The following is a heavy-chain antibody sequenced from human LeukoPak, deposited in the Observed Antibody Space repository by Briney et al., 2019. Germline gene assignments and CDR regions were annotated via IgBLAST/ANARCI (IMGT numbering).Heavy chain of an antibody. Sequence: GGSLRLSXAASGFAFSSYWMTWVCQAPGKGLEWVANIKPDGSGKTYVDSVKGRFTISRDNAKNSLYLQMRGLRVEDTAVYYCSSQPAVLDLDCWGQGTLVTVSS. D-gene: IGHD6-19*01. CDR1: GFAFSSYW. J-gene: IGHJ4*02. V-gene: IGHV3-7*01. CDR2: IKPDGSGK. CDR3: SSQPAVLDLDC.